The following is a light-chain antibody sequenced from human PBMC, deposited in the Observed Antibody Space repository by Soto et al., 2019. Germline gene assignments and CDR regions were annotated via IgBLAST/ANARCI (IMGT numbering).Light chain of an antibody. CDR2: GAS. CDR1: QCVSSRS. CDR3: QQYGSSPLS. Sequence: EIVFTQSPGTGSLSPWERATLSCRYSQCVSSRSLAWYQQKPGQAPRLLIYGASSRATGIPDRFISSGSRTGFTLTISRLEPEAFDVYCCQQYGSSPLSFCGGTKVEIK. J-gene: IGKJ4*01. V-gene: IGKV3-20*01.